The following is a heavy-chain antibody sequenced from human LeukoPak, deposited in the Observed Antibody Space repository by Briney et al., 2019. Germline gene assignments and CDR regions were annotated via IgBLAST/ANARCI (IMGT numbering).Heavy chain of an antibody. CDR3: ARGGSSVVTESDWFDP. J-gene: IGHJ5*02. CDR2: IYYSGST. V-gene: IGHV4-39*07. Sequence: PSETLSLTCTVSGGSISSSSYYWGWIRQPPGKGLEWIGSIYYSGSTYYNPSLKSRVTISVDTSKNQFSLKLSSVTAADTAVYYCARGGSSVVTESDWFDPWGQGTLVTVSS. CDR1: GGSISSSSYY. D-gene: IGHD4-23*01.